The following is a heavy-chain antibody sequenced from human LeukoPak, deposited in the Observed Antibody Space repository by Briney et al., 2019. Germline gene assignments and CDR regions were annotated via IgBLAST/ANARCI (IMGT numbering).Heavy chain of an antibody. J-gene: IGHJ3*01. CDR2: VYHSGST. Sequence: SGTLSLTCAVSGGSISSSNWWSWVRQPPGKGLEWIGEVYHSGSTNNNPSLKSRVTISIDKSKHQFSLKLTSVTATDTAVYYCAGGDYSSSFDFWGQGTMVTVSS. V-gene: IGHV4-4*02. CDR3: AGGDYSSSFDF. D-gene: IGHD6-13*01. CDR1: GGSISSSNW.